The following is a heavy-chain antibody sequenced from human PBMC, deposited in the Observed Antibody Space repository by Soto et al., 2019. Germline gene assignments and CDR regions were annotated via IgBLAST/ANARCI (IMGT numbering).Heavy chain of an antibody. CDR1: GGSISSGGYY. V-gene: IGHV4-31*03. Sequence: QVQLQESGPGLVKPSQTLSLTCSVSGGSISSGGYYWSWIRQHPEKGLECIGYIYDSGSTNYNPSLKGRVIISVDTSATRFSLDLRSVTAADTAISYCARHSASWQGFDYWGQGTLVTVSS. CDR2: IYDSGST. CDR3: ARHSASWQGFDY. J-gene: IGHJ4*02. D-gene: IGHD1-26*01.